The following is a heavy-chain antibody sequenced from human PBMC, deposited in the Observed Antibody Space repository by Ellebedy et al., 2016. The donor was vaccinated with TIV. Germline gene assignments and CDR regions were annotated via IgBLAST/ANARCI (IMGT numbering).Heavy chain of an antibody. CDR1: GFTFSSYG. J-gene: IGHJ4*02. V-gene: IGHV3-9*01. D-gene: IGHD6-13*01. CDR3: ARSGAAAGEVQAVDY. CDR2: ISWNSGSI. Sequence: SLKISXAASGFTFSSYGMHWVRQAPGKGLEWVSGISWNSGSIGYADSVKGRFTISRDNAKNSLYLQMNSLRAEDTALYYCARSGAAAGEVQAVDYWGQGTLVTVSS.